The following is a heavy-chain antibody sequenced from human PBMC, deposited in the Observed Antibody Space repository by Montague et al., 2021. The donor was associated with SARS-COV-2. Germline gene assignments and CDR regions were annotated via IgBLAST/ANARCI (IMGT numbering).Heavy chain of an antibody. CDR2: IYASGGT. J-gene: IGHJ4*02. Sequence: TLSLTCTVSGASISSGSYYWSWIRQPTGKGLEWIGRIYASGGTXYNPSLKSRVTISVDTSKNQFSLKLNSVTAADTAVYYCGRGVVAATPVVDYWGRGTLVTVSS. CDR1: GASISSGSYY. V-gene: IGHV4-61*02. D-gene: IGHD2-15*01. CDR3: GRGVVAATPVVDY.